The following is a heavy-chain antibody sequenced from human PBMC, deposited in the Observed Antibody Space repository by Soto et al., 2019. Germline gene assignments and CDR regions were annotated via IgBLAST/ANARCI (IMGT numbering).Heavy chain of an antibody. CDR1: GFTFSSYA. D-gene: IGHD2-21*01. J-gene: IGHJ6*02. CDR2: ISYDGSNK. Sequence: SLRLSCAASGFTFSSYAMHWVRQAPGKGLEWVAVISYDGSNKYYADSVKGRFTISRDNSKNTLYLQMNSLRAEDTAVYYCARDILTLGYYYYGMDVWGQGTTVTVSS. V-gene: IGHV3-30-3*01. CDR3: ARDILTLGYYYYGMDV.